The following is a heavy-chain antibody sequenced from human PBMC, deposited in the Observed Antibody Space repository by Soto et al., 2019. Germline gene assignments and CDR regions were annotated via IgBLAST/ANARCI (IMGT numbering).Heavy chain of an antibody. Sequence: SETLSLTCTVSGGSISSYYWSWIRQPPGKGLEWIGYIYYSGSTNYNPSLKSRVTISVDTSKNQFSLKLSSVTAADTAVYYCASLGQIAARPFFAFDIWGQGTMVTVSS. CDR2: IYYSGST. CDR1: GGSISSYY. CDR3: ASLGQIAARPFFAFDI. D-gene: IGHD6-6*01. V-gene: IGHV4-59*01. J-gene: IGHJ3*02.